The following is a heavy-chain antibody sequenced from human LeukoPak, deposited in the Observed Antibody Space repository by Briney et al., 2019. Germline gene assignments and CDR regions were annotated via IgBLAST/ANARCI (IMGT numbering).Heavy chain of an antibody. Sequence: PSETLSLTCTVSGGSISSGSYYWSWIRQPAGKGLEWIGRIYTSGSTNYNPSLKSRVTMSVDRSKNEISLHLASLTAADTALYYCAGRGSSSGTFDIWGPGTFVTVSS. CDR2: IYTSGST. CDR3: AGRGSSSGTFDI. CDR1: GGSISSGSYY. D-gene: IGHD3-10*01. J-gene: IGHJ3*02. V-gene: IGHV4-61*02.